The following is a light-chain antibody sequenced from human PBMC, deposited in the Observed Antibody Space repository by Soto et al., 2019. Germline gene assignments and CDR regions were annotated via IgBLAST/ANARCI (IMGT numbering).Light chain of an antibody. CDR2: GTS. CDR1: QRVSSSY. Sequence: EIVLTQSPGTLSLSAGERATLSCRASQRVSSSYLAWYQEKVGQAPRPLIYGTSNRATSVPDRLSGGGSGTDFTVTIRGLVAEGFALYCCQRYGSSRTFGQVTTV. V-gene: IGKV3-20*01. CDR3: QRYGSSRT. J-gene: IGKJ1*01.